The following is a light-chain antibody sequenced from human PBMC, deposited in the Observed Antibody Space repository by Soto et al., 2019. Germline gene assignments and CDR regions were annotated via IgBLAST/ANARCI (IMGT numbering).Light chain of an antibody. CDR3: SSYTSGSTWV. CDR2: EVS. J-gene: IGLJ3*02. Sequence: QSVLTQPASVSGSPGQSITISCTGTSSDVGGYNYVSWYQQHPGKAPKLMIYEVSNRPSGVSNRFSGSKSGNTASLTISGFQAEDEADYYCSSYTSGSTWVFGGGTKLTVL. V-gene: IGLV2-14*01. CDR1: SSDVGGYNY.